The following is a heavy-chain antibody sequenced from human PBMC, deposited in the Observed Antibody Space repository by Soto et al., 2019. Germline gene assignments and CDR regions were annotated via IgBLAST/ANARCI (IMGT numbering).Heavy chain of an antibody. Sequence: PSETLSLTCTVSGGSIRSGDNYWSWIRQTPGKGLEWIGYIYYRGSTYYNQSLKSRVTISVDTSMNQFSLTLTSVTAADTAVYYCARDPARGGGSHLGYFDYWGQGTPVTVSS. J-gene: IGHJ4*02. CDR2: IYYRGST. D-gene: IGHD1-26*01. V-gene: IGHV4-30-4*01. CDR3: ARDPARGGGSHLGYFDY. CDR1: GGSIRSGDNY.